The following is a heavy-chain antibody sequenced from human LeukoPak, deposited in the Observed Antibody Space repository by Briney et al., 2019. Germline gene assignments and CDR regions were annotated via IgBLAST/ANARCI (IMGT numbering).Heavy chain of an antibody. D-gene: IGHD2-2*01. CDR1: GFTFSSYA. Sequence: PGGSLRLSCAASGFTFSSYAMSWVRQAPGKGLEWVSAISGSGGSTYYADSVKGRFTISRDNSKNTLYLQMNSLRADDTAVYYCGKEIVEVPAANTDYWGQGTLVTVSS. V-gene: IGHV3-23*01. CDR3: GKEIVEVPAANTDY. CDR2: ISGSGGST. J-gene: IGHJ4*02.